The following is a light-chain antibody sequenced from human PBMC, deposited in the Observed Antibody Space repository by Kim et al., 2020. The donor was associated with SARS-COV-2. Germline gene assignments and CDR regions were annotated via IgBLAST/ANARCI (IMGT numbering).Light chain of an antibody. CDR3: SSYIRGSTNYV. CDR1: SSDVGGYKC. Sequence: QSITTSCPGTSSDVGGYKCVSWYQQHPGKAPKLVSYEVDNRPSGVSIRFSGSKSGNTASLTISGLQAEDEADYYCSSYIRGSTNYVFGTGTKVTVL. CDR2: EVD. J-gene: IGLJ1*01. V-gene: IGLV2-14*01.